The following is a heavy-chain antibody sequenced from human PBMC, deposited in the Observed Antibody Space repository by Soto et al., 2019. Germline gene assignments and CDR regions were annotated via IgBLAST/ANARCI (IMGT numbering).Heavy chain of an antibody. Sequence: GASVKVSCKASGGTFSSYAISWVRQAPGQGLEWMGGIIPIFGTANYAQKFQGRVTITADESTSTAYMELSSLRSEDTAVYYCATGRDDFRSGYYTPTFYGMDAWGQGTTVTVSS. J-gene: IGHJ6*02. D-gene: IGHD3-3*01. V-gene: IGHV1-69*13. CDR3: ATGRDDFRSGYYTPTFYGMDA. CDR1: GGTFSSYA. CDR2: IIPIFGTA.